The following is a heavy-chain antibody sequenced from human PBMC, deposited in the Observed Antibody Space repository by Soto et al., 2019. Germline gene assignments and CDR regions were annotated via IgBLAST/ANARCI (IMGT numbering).Heavy chain of an antibody. V-gene: IGHV1-58*02. CDR3: AGSGSYFWFDP. D-gene: IGHD3-10*01. Sequence: SVKVSCKASGFTFSHSAMQWVRQARGQSLEWIGWVVVGSGNTNYAQKFQERVTISWDMSTSTVYMELSSLRSEDTAVYYCAGSGSYFWFDPWGQGTLVTVSS. CDR1: GFTFSHSA. J-gene: IGHJ5*02. CDR2: VVVGSGNT.